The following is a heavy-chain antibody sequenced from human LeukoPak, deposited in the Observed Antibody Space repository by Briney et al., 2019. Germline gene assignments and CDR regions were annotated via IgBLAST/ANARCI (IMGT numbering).Heavy chain of an antibody. CDR2: IDPNSGGT. Sequence: ASVKVSCKASGYTFTGYYMHWVRQAPGQGLEWMGWIDPNSGGTNYAQKFQGRVTMTRDTSISTAYMELSRLRSDDTAVYYCARGELVGQFGEFRSFDYWGQGTLVTVSS. CDR1: GYTFTGYY. CDR3: ARGELVGQFGEFRSFDY. J-gene: IGHJ4*02. D-gene: IGHD3-10*01. V-gene: IGHV1-2*02.